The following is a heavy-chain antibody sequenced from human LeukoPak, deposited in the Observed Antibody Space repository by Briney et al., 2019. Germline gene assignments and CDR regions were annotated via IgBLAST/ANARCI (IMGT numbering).Heavy chain of an antibody. CDR2: ISAYNGNT. Sequence: GASVKVSCKASGYTFTSYGISWVRQAPGQGLEWMGWISAYNGNTNYAQKLQGRVTMTTDTSTSTAYMELRSLRSDDTAVYFCARDGRYTYGSNLLDSWGQGTLVTVSS. J-gene: IGHJ4*02. V-gene: IGHV1-18*01. CDR1: GYTFTSYG. D-gene: IGHD4/OR15-4a*01. CDR3: ARDGRYTYGSNLLDS.